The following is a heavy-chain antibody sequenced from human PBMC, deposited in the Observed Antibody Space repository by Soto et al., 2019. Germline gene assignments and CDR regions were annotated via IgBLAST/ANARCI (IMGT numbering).Heavy chain of an antibody. D-gene: IGHD1-26*01. V-gene: IGHV4-59*01. CDR3: AILDSPGGYFDY. J-gene: IGHJ4*02. Sequence: SETLSLTCTVSGGSISSYYWGWIRQPPGKGLEWIGYIYYSGSTNYNPSLKSRVTISVDTSKNQFSLKLSSVTAADTAVYYCAILDSPGGYFDYWGQGTLVTVSS. CDR1: GGSISSYY. CDR2: IYYSGST.